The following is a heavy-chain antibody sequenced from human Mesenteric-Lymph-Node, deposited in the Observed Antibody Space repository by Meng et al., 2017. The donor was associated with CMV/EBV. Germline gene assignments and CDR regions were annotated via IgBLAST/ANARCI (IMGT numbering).Heavy chain of an antibody. CDR1: GFSLSSYG. CDR3: ASSTFTSIAAAGISGDY. V-gene: IGHV3-30*02. D-gene: IGHD6-13*01. J-gene: IGHJ4*02. CDR2: MRFDGGLE. Sequence: GGSLRLSCVVSGFSLSSYGMHWVRQAPGKGPEWVAFMRFDGGLELYEDSVKGRFSISRDNSKNTLYLQMNSLRAEDTAVYYCASSTFTSIAAAGISGDYWGQGTLVTVSS.